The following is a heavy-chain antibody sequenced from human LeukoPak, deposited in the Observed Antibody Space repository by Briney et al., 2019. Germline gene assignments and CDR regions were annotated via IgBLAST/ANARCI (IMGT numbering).Heavy chain of an antibody. Sequence: ASVKVSCKASGYTFTGYYMHWVRQAPGQGLEWMGWINPNSGGANYAQKFQGRVTMTRDTSISTAYMELSRLRSDDTAVYYCARIRGSSTEYGYRGQGTLVTVSS. V-gene: IGHV1-2*02. J-gene: IGHJ4*02. CDR3: ARIRGSSTEYGY. D-gene: IGHD2/OR15-2a*01. CDR1: GYTFTGYY. CDR2: INPNSGGA.